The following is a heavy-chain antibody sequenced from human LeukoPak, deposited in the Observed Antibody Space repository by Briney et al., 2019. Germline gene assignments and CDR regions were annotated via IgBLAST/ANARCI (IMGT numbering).Heavy chain of an antibody. D-gene: IGHD6-13*01. CDR1: GFTFSSYG. J-gene: IGHJ6*02. CDR2: ISYDGSNK. Sequence: GRSLRLSCAASGFTFSSYGMHWVRQAPGKGLEWVAVISYDGSNKYYADSVKGRFTISRDNSKNTLYLQMNSLRAEDTAVYYCAYARGSSWTNGVDVWGQGTTVTVSS. CDR3: AYARGSSWTNGVDV. V-gene: IGHV3-30*03.